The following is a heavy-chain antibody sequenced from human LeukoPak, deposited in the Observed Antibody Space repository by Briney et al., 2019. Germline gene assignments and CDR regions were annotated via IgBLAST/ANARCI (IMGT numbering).Heavy chain of an antibody. CDR1: GYTFTSYY. CDR3: ARSEWLLMVDP. CDR2: INPSGGST. J-gene: IGHJ5*02. Sequence: ASVKVSCRASGYTFTSYYMHWVRQAPGQGLEWMGIINPSGGSTSYAQKFQGRVTMTRDTSASTVYMELSSLRSEDTAVYYCARSEWLLMVDPWGQGTLVTVSS. V-gene: IGHV1-46*01. D-gene: IGHD3-3*01.